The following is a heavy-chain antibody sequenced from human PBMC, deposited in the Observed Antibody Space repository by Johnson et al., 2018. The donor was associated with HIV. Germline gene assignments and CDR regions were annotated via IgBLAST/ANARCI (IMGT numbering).Heavy chain of an antibody. CDR3: ARDYDIPRDDAFDI. CDR1: GFTFSSYD. Sequence: QVQLVESGGGVVRPGGSLRLSCAASGFTFSSYDMHWVRQAPGKGMDWVAFISYDGTDKYYADSVKGRFNISRDNSKNALYLQMNSLRVEDTAVYYCARDYDIPRDDAFDIWGQGTMVTVSS. V-gene: IGHV3-30*03. J-gene: IGHJ3*02. D-gene: IGHD3-9*01. CDR2: ISYDGTDK.